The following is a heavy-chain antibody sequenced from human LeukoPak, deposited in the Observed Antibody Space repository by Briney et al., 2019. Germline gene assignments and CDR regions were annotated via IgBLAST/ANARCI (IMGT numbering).Heavy chain of an antibody. CDR1: GFTFSSYA. CDR3: AKLTSGWFEDF. J-gene: IGHJ4*02. V-gene: IGHV3-23*01. D-gene: IGHD6-19*01. Sequence: PGGSLRLSCAASGFTFSSYAMTWVRQAPGKGLEWVSAISASDDSTFYVDSVRGRFTISRDFSKNTLYLQMNSLRAEDTAVYYCAKLTSGWFEDFWGQGTLFTAS. CDR2: ISASDDST.